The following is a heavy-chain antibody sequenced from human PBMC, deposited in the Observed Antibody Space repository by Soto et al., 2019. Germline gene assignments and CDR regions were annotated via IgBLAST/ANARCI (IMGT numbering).Heavy chain of an antibody. V-gene: IGHV4-30-2*01. J-gene: IGHJ5*02. CDR3: ARENYSYGIAHWFDP. CDR1: GGSISSGGYS. Sequence: SETLSLTCAVSGGSISSGGYSWSWIRQPPGKGLEWIGYIYHSGSTYYNPSLKSRVTISVDRSKNQFSLKLSSVTAADTAVYYCARENYSYGIAHWFDPWGQGTLVTVSS. D-gene: IGHD5-18*01. CDR2: IYHSGST.